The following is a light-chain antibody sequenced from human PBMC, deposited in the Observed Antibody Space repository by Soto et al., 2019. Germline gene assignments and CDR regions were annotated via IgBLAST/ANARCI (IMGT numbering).Light chain of an antibody. CDR1: QTIATN. CDR3: QQYNNWPRT. V-gene: IGKV3-15*01. Sequence: EIVMTQSPGTLSVSPGERATLPCRASQTIATNLAWYQQKPGQAPRLLIFAASTRATGIPARFSGSGSGTEFSLTITSLQSEDFAVYYCQQYNNWPRTFGQGTKVDI. CDR2: AAS. J-gene: IGKJ1*01.